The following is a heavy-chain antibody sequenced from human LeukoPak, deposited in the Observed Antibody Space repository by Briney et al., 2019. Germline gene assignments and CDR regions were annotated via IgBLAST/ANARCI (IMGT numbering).Heavy chain of an antibody. D-gene: IGHD3-10*01. CDR1: GFTSSSYD. V-gene: IGHV3-48*03. J-gene: IGHJ4*02. Sequence: PGGTLRLSCAASGFTSSSYDMSWVRKAPGKGLEWVSYISSSGSTIYYADSVKGRFTTSRDNAKNSLYLQMNSLRAEDTAVYYCASHHVLLWFGEWATLENDYWGQGTLVTVSS. CDR2: ISSSGSTI. CDR3: ASHHVLLWFGEWATLENDY.